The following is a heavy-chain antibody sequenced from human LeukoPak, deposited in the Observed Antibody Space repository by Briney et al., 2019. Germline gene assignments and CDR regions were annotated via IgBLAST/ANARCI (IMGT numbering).Heavy chain of an antibody. V-gene: IGHV1-18*01. J-gene: IGHJ6*04. CDR1: GYTFVTYG. CDR2: ISPYNNQT. Sequence: ASVKDSCKPSGYTFVTYGISWVRQAPGQGLEWMGWISPYNNQTKYSQRLQGRVTVTADTSTSTAYMDLRSLRSDDTAVYFCARDSPHAMGVWGKGTTVIVSS. CDR3: ARDSPHAMGV.